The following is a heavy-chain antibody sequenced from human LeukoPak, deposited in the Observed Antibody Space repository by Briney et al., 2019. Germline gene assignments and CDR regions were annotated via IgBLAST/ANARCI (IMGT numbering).Heavy chain of an antibody. CDR2: INHSGST. V-gene: IGHV4-34*01. D-gene: IGHD6-13*01. CDR1: GGSFSGYY. Sequence: SETLSLTCAVYGGSFSGYYWSWIRQPPGKGLEWIGEINHSGSTNYNPSLKSRVTISVDTSKNQFSLKLSSVTAADTAVYYCAREGQQLVMNWFDPWGQGTLVTVSS. CDR3: AREGQQLVMNWFDP. J-gene: IGHJ5*02.